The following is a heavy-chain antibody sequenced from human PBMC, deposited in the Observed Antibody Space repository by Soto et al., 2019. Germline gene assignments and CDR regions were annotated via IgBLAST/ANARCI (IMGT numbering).Heavy chain of an antibody. CDR1: GYTFTSYY. D-gene: IGHD2-2*01. V-gene: IGHV1-46*01. J-gene: IGHJ6*02. Sequence: ASVKVSCKASGYTFTSYYMHWVRQAPGQGLEWMGIINPSGGSTSYAQKFQGRVTMTRDTSTSTVYMELSSLRSEGTAVYYCASWELGYCSSTSCSDYYYGMDFGGQGTT. CDR3: ASWELGYCSSTSCSDYYYGMDF. CDR2: INPSGGST.